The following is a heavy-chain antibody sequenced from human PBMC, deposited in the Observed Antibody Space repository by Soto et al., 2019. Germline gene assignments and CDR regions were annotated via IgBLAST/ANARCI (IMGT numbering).Heavy chain of an antibody. V-gene: IGHV3-23*01. J-gene: IGHJ4*02. CDR2: ISGSGGST. D-gene: IGHD3-9*01. CDR1: GFTFSSYA. CDR3: AKVPRYYDILTGYYPTYYFDY. Sequence: GSLRLSCAASGFTFSSYAMSWVRQAPGKGLEWVSAISGSGGSTYYADSVKGRFTISRDNSKNTLYLQMNSLRAEDTAVYYCAKVPRYYDILTGYYPTYYFDYWGQGTLVTVSS.